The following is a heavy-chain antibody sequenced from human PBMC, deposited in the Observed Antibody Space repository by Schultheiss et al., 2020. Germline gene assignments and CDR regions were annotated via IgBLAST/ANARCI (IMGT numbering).Heavy chain of an antibody. Sequence: GGSLRLSCAASGFTFSSYWMHWVRQAPGKGLVWVSRINSDVSSTSYADSVKGRFTISRDNAKNTRYLQMNSLRAEDTAVYYCARVGLSGLLGYWGQGTLLTLAS. D-gene: IGHD2-8*02. CDR1: GFTFSSYW. CDR3: ARVGLSGLLGY. CDR2: INSDVSST. V-gene: IGHV3-74*01. J-gene: IGHJ4*02.